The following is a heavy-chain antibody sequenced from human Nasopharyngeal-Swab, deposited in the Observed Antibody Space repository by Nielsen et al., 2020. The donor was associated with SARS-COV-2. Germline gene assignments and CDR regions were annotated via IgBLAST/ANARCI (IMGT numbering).Heavy chain of an antibody. CDR2: IYYSGST. D-gene: IGHD3-3*01. J-gene: IGHJ2*01. Sequence: SETLSLTCTVSGGSFSSYYWSWIRQPPGKGLEWIGYIYYSGSTNYNPSLKSRVTISVDTSKNQFSLKLSSVTAADTAVYYCARRLTLESFWYFDLWGRGTLVTVSS. CDR3: ARRLTLESFWYFDL. CDR1: GGSFSSYY. V-gene: IGHV4-59*01.